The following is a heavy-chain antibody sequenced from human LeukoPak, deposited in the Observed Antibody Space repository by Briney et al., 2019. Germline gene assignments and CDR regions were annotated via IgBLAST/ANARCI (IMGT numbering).Heavy chain of an antibody. CDR3: ARSEYSSGHDY. CDR1: GYSISSGYY. Sequence: PSETLSLTCIVSGYSISSGYYWGWIRQPPGKGLEWIGSIYHSGSTYYNPSLKSRVTISVDTSKNQFSLKVSSVTAADTAVYYCARSEYSSGHDYWGQGTLVTVSS. V-gene: IGHV4-38-2*02. D-gene: IGHD6-19*01. J-gene: IGHJ4*02. CDR2: IYHSGST.